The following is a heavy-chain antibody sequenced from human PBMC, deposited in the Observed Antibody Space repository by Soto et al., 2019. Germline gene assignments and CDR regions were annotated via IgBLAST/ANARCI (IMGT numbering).Heavy chain of an antibody. CDR2: ISGSGGTT. Sequence: GSLRLSCTASVFTFSTSAMNWVRQAPVKGLEWVSGISGSGGTTYYADSVEGRFAISRDNSKNTVYLQMNSLRAEDTAVYYCAKDVGYCSSTGCYDFYAMDVWGQGTTVTVSS. D-gene: IGHD2-2*01. CDR3: AKDVGYCSSTGCYDFYAMDV. V-gene: IGHV3-23*01. J-gene: IGHJ6*02. CDR1: VFTFSTSA.